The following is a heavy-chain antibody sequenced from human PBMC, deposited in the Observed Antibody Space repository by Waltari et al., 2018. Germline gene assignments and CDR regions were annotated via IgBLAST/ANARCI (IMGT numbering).Heavy chain of an antibody. J-gene: IGHJ4*02. Sequence: QVQLQQWGAGLLKPSETLSLTCAVYGGSFSGYYWSWIRQAPGKGLEWVSYISSSSSTIYYADSVKGRFTISRDNAKNSLYLQMNSLRAEDTAVYYCARDGARVLERGDYFDYWGQGTLVTVSS. CDR1: GGSFSGYY. V-gene: IGHV3-11*04. CDR3: ARDGARVLERGDYFDY. D-gene: IGHD1-1*01. CDR2: ISSSSSTI.